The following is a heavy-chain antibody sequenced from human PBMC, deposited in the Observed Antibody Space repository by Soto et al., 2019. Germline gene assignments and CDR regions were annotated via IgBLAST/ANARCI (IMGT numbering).Heavy chain of an antibody. CDR1: EGTFSSYA. CDR3: ARGARMDTAMGVPYY. V-gene: IGHV1-69*12. J-gene: IGHJ4*02. D-gene: IGHD5-18*01. CDR2: IIPIFGTA. Sequence: QVQLVQSGAEVKKPGSSVKVSCKASEGTFSSYAISWVRQAPGQGLEWMGGIIPIFGTANYAQKFQGRVTIPADESPSTAYMELSSLRSEDTAVYYCARGARMDTAMGVPYYWGQGPLVTVSS.